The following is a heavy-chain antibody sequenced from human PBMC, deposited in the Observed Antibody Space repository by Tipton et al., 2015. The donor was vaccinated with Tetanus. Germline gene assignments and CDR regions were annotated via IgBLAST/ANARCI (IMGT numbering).Heavy chain of an antibody. D-gene: IGHD3-22*01. V-gene: IGHV4-59*01. CDR3: ARIRYYPDSSAFLSDY. Sequence: TLSLTCAVYGGSFSAYYWSWIRQPPGKGLEWLGYIYYRGETNYNPSVSSRLTISLDTSKNQVSLRLTSVTAADTAVYFCARIRYYPDSSAFLSDYWGRGIRVTVSS. CDR1: GGSFSAYY. J-gene: IGHJ4*02. CDR2: IYYRGET.